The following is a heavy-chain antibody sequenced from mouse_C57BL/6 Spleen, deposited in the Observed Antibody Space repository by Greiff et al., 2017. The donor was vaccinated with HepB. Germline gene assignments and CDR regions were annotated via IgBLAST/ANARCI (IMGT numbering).Heavy chain of an antibody. CDR1: GYTFTSYW. J-gene: IGHJ1*03. V-gene: IGHV1-69*01. CDR2: IDPSDSYT. Sequence: QVQLKQPGAELVMPGASVKLSCKASGYTFTSYWMHWVKQRPGQGLEWIGEIDPSDSYTNYNQKFKGKSTLTVDKSSSTAYMQLSSLTSEDSAVYYCAKPAYYSTHWYFDVWGTGTTVTVSS. CDR3: AKPAYYSTHWYFDV. D-gene: IGHD2-5*01.